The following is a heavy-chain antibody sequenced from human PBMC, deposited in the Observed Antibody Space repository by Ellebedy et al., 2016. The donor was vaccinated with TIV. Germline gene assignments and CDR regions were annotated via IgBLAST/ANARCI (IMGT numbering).Heavy chain of an antibody. J-gene: IGHJ6*02. V-gene: IGHV1-18*04. Sequence: ASVKVSCKASGYTFTSYGISWVRQAPGQGLEWMGWISAYNGNTNYAQKLQGRVTMTTDTSTSTAYMELRSLRSDDTAVYYCAGGGTRHYYYYGMDVWGQGTTVTVSS. CDR3: AGGGTRHYYYYGMDV. D-gene: IGHD1-14*01. CDR1: GYTFTSYG. CDR2: ISAYNGNT.